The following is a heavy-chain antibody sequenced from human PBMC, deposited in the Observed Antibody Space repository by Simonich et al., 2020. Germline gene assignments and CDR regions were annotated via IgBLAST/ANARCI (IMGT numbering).Heavy chain of an antibody. Sequence: QVQLVQSGAEVKKPGASVKVSCKASGYTFTSYGISWVRQAPGQGLEWMGRSSAYNVNKNYAKKLKGRVTMTTDTSTSTAYMELRSLRSDDTAVYYCARSTTGTTAFDIWGQGTMVTVSS. J-gene: IGHJ3*02. V-gene: IGHV1-18*01. CDR3: ARSTTGTTAFDI. CDR2: SSAYNVNK. CDR1: GYTFTSYG. D-gene: IGHD1-1*01.